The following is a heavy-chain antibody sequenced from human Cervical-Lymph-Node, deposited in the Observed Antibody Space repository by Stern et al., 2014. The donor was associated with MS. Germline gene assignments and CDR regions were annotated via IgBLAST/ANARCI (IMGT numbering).Heavy chain of an antibody. CDR3: ARGRIATGENWFDP. CDR2: IIPILGIT. Sequence: VQLVQSGAEVKKPGPSLKVSCKASGGTFSSYAINWVRQAPGQGLDWMGRIIPILGITNYAQKFQGRVTIIADKPTSTAYMELSSLRSEDTAVYYCARGRIATGENWFDPWGQGTLVTVSS. J-gene: IGHJ5*02. CDR1: GGTFSSYA. D-gene: IGHD6-13*01. V-gene: IGHV1-69*09.